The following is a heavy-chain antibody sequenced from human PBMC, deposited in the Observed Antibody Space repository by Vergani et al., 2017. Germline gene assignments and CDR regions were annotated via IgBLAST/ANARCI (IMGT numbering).Heavy chain of an antibody. J-gene: IGHJ6*02. CDR1: GYTFTGYY. V-gene: IGHV1-2*02. CDR2: INPNSGGT. D-gene: IGHD1-1*01. CDR3: AGLGTGGKGRYGMDV. Sequence: QVQLVQSGAEVKKPGASVKVSCKASGYTFTGYYMHWVRQAPGQGLEWMGWINPNSGGTNYAQKFQGRVTMTRDTSISTAYMELSRLRSDDTAVYYWAGLGTGGKGRYGMDVWGQGTTVTVSS.